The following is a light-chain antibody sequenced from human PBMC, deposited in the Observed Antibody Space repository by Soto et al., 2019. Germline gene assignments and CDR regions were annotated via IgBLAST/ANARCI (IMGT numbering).Light chain of an antibody. CDR1: NSYVGIYNY. CDR3: SSFTSSSTYV. V-gene: IGLV2-14*01. Sequence: QSVLTPPSSVSGSPGPSITLSCPGTNSYVGIYNYVSWYQQHPGKAPKLMIYDVNNRPSGISNRFSGSKSGNTASLTISGLQAEDEADYYCSSFTSSSTYVFGTGTKVTVL. CDR2: DVN. J-gene: IGLJ1*01.